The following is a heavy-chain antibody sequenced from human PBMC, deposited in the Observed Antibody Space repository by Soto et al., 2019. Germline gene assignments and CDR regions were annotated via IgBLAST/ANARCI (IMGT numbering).Heavy chain of an antibody. D-gene: IGHD5-18*01. Sequence: ETLSLTCTVSGGPIRGSTYYWGWIRQPPGEGLEWIGSVFYSGSPYYNPSLESRLTISVDTSKNQFSLNLSSVTAADTAVYYCVRHHDRGYSYGDFDFWGQGTLVTVSS. CDR1: GGPIRGSTYY. CDR2: VFYSGSP. CDR3: VRHHDRGYSYGDFDF. J-gene: IGHJ4*02. V-gene: IGHV4-39*01.